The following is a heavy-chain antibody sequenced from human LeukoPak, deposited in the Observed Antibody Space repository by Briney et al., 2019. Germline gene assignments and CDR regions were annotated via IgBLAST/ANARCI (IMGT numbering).Heavy chain of an antibody. CDR3: ATLPRPDRDGYSAVDY. D-gene: IGHD5-24*01. V-gene: IGHV1-69*13. J-gene: IGHJ4*02. CDR2: IIPIFGTA. Sequence: SVKVSCKSSGGTFSSYAISWVRQAPGQGLAGMRGIIPIFGTANYAQKFQGRVTITADESTSTAYMELSSLRAEDTAAYYCATLPRPDRDGYSAVDYWGQGTLVTVSS. CDR1: GGTFSSYA.